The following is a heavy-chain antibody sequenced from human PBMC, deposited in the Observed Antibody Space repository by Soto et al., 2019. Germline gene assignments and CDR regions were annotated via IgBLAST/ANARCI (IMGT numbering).Heavy chain of an antibody. CDR3: ARGGLSSLADYYYGMDV. V-gene: IGHV1-69*12. CDR2: IIPIFGTA. J-gene: IGHJ6*02. D-gene: IGHD3-16*01. CDR1: GGTFSSYA. Sequence: QVQLVQSGAEVKKPGSSVKVSCKASGGTFSSYAISRVRQAPGQGLEWMGGIIPIFGTANYAQKFQGRVTITADESTSTAYMELSSLRSEDTAVYYCARGGLSSLADYYYGMDVWGQGTTVTVSS.